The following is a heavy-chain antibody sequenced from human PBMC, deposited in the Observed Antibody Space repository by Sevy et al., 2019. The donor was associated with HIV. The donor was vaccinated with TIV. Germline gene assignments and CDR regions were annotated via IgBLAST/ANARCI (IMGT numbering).Heavy chain of an antibody. CDR1: GYTFTGYY. CDR2: INPNSGGT. V-gene: IGHV1-2*02. CDR3: ARHVGGCSGGSCYSDVNYYYGIDV. J-gene: IGHJ6*02. D-gene: IGHD2-15*01. Sequence: ASVKVSCKASGYTFTGYYMHWVRQAPGQGLEWMGWINPNSGGTNYAQKFRGRVTMTRDTSISTAYMELSRLRSDDTAVYYCARHVGGCSGGSCYSDVNYYYGIDVWGQGTTVTVSS.